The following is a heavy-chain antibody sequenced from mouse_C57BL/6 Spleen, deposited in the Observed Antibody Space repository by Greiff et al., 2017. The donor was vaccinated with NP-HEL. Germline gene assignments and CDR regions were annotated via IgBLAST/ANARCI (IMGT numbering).Heavy chain of an antibody. CDR3: ARDGYDGGFAY. CDR2: INPSSGYT. V-gene: IGHV1-4*01. D-gene: IGHD2-2*01. J-gene: IGHJ3*01. CDR1: GYTFTSYT. Sequence: QVQLKESGAELARPGASVKMSCKASGYTFTSYTMHWVKQRPGQGLEWIGYINPSSGYTKYNQKFKDKATLTADKSSSTAYMQLSSLTSEDSAVYYCARDGYDGGFAYWGQGTLVTVSA.